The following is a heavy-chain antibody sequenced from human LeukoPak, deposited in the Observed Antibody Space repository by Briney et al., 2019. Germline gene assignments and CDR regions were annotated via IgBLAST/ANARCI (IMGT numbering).Heavy chain of an antibody. Sequence: SETLSLTCTVSGGSISSSSAYWGWIRQPPGKGLEWIESIYYSKNTYYNPSLKSRVTISADTSKNQFSLTLGSVSATDTAVYYCVSPRGFSYGYFDYWGQGTLVTVSS. CDR3: VSPRGFSYGYFDY. CDR2: IYYSKNT. V-gene: IGHV4-39*01. D-gene: IGHD5-18*01. J-gene: IGHJ4*02. CDR1: GGSISSSSAY.